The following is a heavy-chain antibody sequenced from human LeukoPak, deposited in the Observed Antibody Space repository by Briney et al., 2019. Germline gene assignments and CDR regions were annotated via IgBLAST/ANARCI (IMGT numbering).Heavy chain of an antibody. CDR3: ARVEYSYGYGAFDI. V-gene: IGHV1-18*01. D-gene: IGHD5-18*01. CDR1: GYTFTSYG. Sequence: ASVKVSCKASGYTFTSYGISWVRQAPGQGLEWMGWISAYNGKTKYAQKLQGRVTMTTDTSTTTAYMELRSLRSDDTAVYYCARVEYSYGYGAFDIWGRGTMVTVSS. J-gene: IGHJ3*02. CDR2: ISAYNGKT.